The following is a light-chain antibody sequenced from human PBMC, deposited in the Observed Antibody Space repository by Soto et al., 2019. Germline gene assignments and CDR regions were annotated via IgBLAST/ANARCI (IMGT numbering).Light chain of an antibody. CDR1: QSVSSN. Sequence: EIVMTQSPATLSVSPGERATLSCRASQSVSSNLAWYQQKPGQAPRLLIYGASTRATGIPARLSGSGSGTEFTLTISSQQSEDFAVYFCQQYNNWPITFGQGTRLEIK. CDR2: GAS. CDR3: QQYNNWPIT. J-gene: IGKJ5*01. V-gene: IGKV3-15*01.